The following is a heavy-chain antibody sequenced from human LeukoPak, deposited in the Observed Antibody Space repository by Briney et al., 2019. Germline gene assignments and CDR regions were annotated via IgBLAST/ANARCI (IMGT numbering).Heavy chain of an antibody. D-gene: IGHD5-24*01. CDR1: GFTFSDYY. J-gene: IGHJ4*02. CDR2: IYHNGIT. CDR3: ARELATINGPYFGS. V-gene: IGHV4-34*01. Sequence: GSLRLSCAASGFTFSDYYMSWVRQSPGKGLEWVGQIYHNGITNYNPSLRSRLTISVDKSRNLFSLNLTSVTAADTAVYFCARELATINGPYFGSWGQGTLVTVSS.